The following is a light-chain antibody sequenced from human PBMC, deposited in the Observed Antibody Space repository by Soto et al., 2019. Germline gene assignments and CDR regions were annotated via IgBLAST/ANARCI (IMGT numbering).Light chain of an antibody. Sequence: QSALTQPASASGSPGQSITISCTGTSSDVGAYNLVSWYQHHPGKPPKFLIYEVTQRPSGISSRFSGSKYGTTATLTSSGLQAEDDYDYYCCAFTGSRNVFGTGTQLTVL. CDR3: CAFTGSRNV. V-gene: IGLV2-23*02. CDR2: EVT. CDR1: SSDVGAYNL. J-gene: IGLJ1*01.